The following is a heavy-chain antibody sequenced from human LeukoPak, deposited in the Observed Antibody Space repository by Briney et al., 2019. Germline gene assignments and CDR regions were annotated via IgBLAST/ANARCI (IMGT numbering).Heavy chain of an antibody. Sequence: GGSLRLSCAASGFTFSSYWMHWVRQAPGKGLVWVSRINSDGSSTSYADSVKGRFTISRDNAKNTLYLQMNSLRAEDTAVYYCARAPVYDVLTGYNDHWGQGTLVTVSS. CDR2: INSDGSST. CDR1: GFTFSSYW. V-gene: IGHV3-74*01. D-gene: IGHD3/OR15-3a*01. CDR3: ARAPVYDVLTGYNDH. J-gene: IGHJ4*02.